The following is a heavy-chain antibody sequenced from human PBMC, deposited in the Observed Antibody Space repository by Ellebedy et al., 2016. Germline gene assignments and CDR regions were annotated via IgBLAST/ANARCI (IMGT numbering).Heavy chain of an antibody. CDR2: ISAYNDNT. Sequence: ASVKVSCXASGYTFSSYGISWVRQAPGQGLEWMGWISAYNDNTNYAQKLQGRVTMTTDTSTSTAYMELRSLRSDDTAVYYCARDRSRITAAGPQDYWGQGTLVTVSS. J-gene: IGHJ4*02. D-gene: IGHD6-13*01. CDR1: GYTFSSYG. V-gene: IGHV1-18*01. CDR3: ARDRSRITAAGPQDY.